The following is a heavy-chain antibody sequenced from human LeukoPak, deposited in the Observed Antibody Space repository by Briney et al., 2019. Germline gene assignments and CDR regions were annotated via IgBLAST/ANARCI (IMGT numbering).Heavy chain of an antibody. CDR1: GGSISSYY. J-gene: IGHJ4*02. Sequence: SEALSLTCSVSGGSISSYYWTWIRQPPEKGLEWIGYIYYSGSTRCNPSFESRVTISVDTSKNQFSLNLSSVTAADTAVYYCARHRYSSGWSDYDYWGQGILVTVSS. D-gene: IGHD6-19*01. CDR3: ARHRYSSGWSDYDY. CDR2: IYYSGST. V-gene: IGHV4-59*08.